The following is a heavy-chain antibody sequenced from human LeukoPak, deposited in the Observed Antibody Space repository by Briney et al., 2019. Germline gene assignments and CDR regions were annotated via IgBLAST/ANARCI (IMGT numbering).Heavy chain of an antibody. J-gene: IGHJ4*02. CDR2: ISTYNGDT. Sequence: ASVKVSCKASGDTFTSYGLNWVRQAPGQGPEWMGWISTYNGDTNYAQRLQDRVTMTTDTSTSTAYMELRSLRSDDTAVYYCARGSSYGFSMGYWGQGTLVTVSS. D-gene: IGHD5-18*01. CDR3: ARGSSYGFSMGY. CDR1: GDTFTSYG. V-gene: IGHV1-18*01.